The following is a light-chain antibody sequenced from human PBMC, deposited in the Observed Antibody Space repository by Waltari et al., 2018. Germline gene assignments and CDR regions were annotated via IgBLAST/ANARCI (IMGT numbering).Light chain of an antibody. Sequence: DIQMTQSPSSVSASVGDRHTITCRESLGFGSCFVWYQQKPWEAPKLLIYVTSTMKRRILARFSGSGPGTDVTLSNSSLQPEDCATYYCQQANSFPRNFGQGTRVDIK. CDR3: QQANSFPRN. CDR1: LGFGSC. V-gene: IGKV1-12*01. CDR2: VTS. J-gene: IGKJ5*01.